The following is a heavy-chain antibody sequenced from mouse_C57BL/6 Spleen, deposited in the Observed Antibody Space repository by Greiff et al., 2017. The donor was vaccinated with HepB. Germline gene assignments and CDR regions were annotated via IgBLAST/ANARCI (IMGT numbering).Heavy chain of an antibody. CDR1: GFNNKDYY. D-gene: IGHD1-1*01. J-gene: IGHJ1*03. CDR2: IDPEDGET. CDR3: TRGYGSSYGYFDV. V-gene: IGHV14-2*01. Sequence: VQLKQSGAELVKPGASVKLSCTASGFNNKDYYMHWVKQRTEQGLECIGRIDPEDGETKYAPKFQGKATITADTSSNTAYLQLSSLTSEDTAVYYCTRGYGSSYGYFDVWGTGTTVTVSS.